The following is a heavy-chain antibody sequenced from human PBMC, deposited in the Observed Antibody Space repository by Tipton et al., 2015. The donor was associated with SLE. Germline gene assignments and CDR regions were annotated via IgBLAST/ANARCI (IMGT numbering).Heavy chain of an antibody. D-gene: IGHD6-19*01. V-gene: IGHV3-30-3*01. CDR3: AREIIAVAGTDAFDI. Sequence: SLRLSCAASGFTFSIYTMHWVRQAPGKGLEWVAVISYDGSNKYYADSVKGRFTISRDNSKNTLYLQMNSLRAEDTAVYYCAREIIAVAGTDAFDIWGQATMVTVSS. CDR1: GFTFSIYT. J-gene: IGHJ3*02. CDR2: ISYDGSNK.